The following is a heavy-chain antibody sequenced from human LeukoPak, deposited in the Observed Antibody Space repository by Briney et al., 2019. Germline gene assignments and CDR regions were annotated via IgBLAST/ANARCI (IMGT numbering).Heavy chain of an antibody. CDR3: ARAGSSGPFDY. CDR1: GYTLTELS. D-gene: IGHD6-19*01. V-gene: IGHV1-18*01. CDR2: ISAYNGNT. J-gene: IGHJ4*02. Sequence: GASVKVSCKVSGYTLTELSMHWVRQAPGQGLEWMGWISAYNGNTNYAQKLQGRVTMTTDTSTSTAYMELRSLRSDDTAVYYCARAGSSGPFDYWGQGTLVTVSS.